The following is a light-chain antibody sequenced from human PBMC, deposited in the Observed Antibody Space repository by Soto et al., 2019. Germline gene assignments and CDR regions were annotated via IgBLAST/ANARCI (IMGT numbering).Light chain of an antibody. CDR1: QSFSGTF. V-gene: IGKV3-20*01. Sequence: EIVLTQSPGTLSLSPGERATLSCRASQSFSGTFLAWYQQKPGQAPRLLIYDASTRATGIPDRFSGSGSGTDFTLTISRLEPEDFAVYYCQQYGSSPQAFGQGTKVDIK. J-gene: IGKJ1*01. CDR2: DAS. CDR3: QQYGSSPQA.